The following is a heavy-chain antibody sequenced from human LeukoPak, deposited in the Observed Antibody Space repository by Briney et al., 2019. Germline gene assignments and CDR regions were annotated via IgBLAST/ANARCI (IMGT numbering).Heavy chain of an antibody. CDR3: ARCGDYNWFGP. J-gene: IGHJ5*02. CDR1: GYTFSNYG. V-gene: IGHV1-18*01. D-gene: IGHD4-17*01. CDR2: ISGYSGNT. Sequence: GASVKVSCKASGYTFSNYGISWVRQAPGQGLEWMGWISGYSGNTNYAQRLQGRVTMTTDTSTSTAYMELRSLRSDDTAVYYCARCGDYNWFGPWGQGTLVTVSS.